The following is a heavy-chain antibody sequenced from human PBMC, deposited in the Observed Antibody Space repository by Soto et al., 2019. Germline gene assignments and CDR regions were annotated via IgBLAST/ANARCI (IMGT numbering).Heavy chain of an antibody. J-gene: IGHJ6*02. V-gene: IGHV1-69*13. Sequence: SVKVSCKASGGSFSNSALSWVRQAPGQGLEWMGGIIPTFGTADYAQRFQGRVTITADESTSTAYIELISLRSEDTAVYFCASPAGPRPYYFHPMDVWGRGTTVTVSS. D-gene: IGHD1-26*01. CDR3: ASPAGPRPYYFHPMDV. CDR1: GGSFSNSA. CDR2: IIPTFGTA.